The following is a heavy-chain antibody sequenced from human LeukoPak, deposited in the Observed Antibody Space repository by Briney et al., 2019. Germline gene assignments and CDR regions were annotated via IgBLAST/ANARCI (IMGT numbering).Heavy chain of an antibody. CDR1: GFTFTSYA. CDR2: VSGSGGST. CDR3: ARYTTAGYSSGWYGPSFDS. V-gene: IGHV3-23*01. D-gene: IGHD6-19*01. J-gene: IGHJ4*02. Sequence: TGGSLRLSCAASGFTFTSYAMSWVRQAPGKGLEWVSVVSGSGGSTYYADSVKGRFTISRDNAKNSLYLQMNSLRAEDTAVYYCARYTTAGYSSGWYGPSFDSWGRGTLVTVSS.